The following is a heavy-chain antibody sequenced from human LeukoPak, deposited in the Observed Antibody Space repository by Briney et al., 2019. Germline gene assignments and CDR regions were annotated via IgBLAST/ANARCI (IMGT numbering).Heavy chain of an antibody. CDR2: ISGSGGST. V-gene: IGHV3-23*01. J-gene: IGHJ4*02. D-gene: IGHD6-6*01. Sequence: GGSLRLSCAAFGFTFSSYAMSWVRQAPGKGLEWVSAISGSGGSTYYADSVKGRFTISRDNSKNTLYLQMNSLRAEDTAVYYCAKFRNSSSFCAFDYWGQGTLVTVSS. CDR1: GFTFSSYA. CDR3: AKFRNSSSFCAFDY.